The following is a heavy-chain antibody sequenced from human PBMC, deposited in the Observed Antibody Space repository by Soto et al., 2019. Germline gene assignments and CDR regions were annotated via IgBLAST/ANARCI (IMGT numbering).Heavy chain of an antibody. V-gene: IGHV1-18*01. Sequence: QVQLVQSGAEVKKPGASVKVSCKASGYTFTSYGISWVRQAPGQGLEWMGWISAYNGNTNNAQKLQGRVTMTTDTSTSTAYMELRSLRSDDTAAYYCARLVQWEPQGSWFDPWGQGTLVTVSS. J-gene: IGHJ5*02. D-gene: IGHD1-26*01. CDR3: ARLVQWEPQGSWFDP. CDR2: ISAYNGNT. CDR1: GYTFTSYG.